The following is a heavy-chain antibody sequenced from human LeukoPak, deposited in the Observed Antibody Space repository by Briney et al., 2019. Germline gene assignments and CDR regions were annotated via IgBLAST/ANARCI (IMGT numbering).Heavy chain of an antibody. J-gene: IGHJ4*02. CDR1: GYTFTGYY. V-gene: IGHV1-2*02. CDR3: ARGVGGNARWRNFDWSKKIPMRDYFDY. Sequence: ASVKVSCKASGYTFTGYYMHWVRQAPGQGLEWMGWINPNSGGTNYAQKFQGRVTMTRDTSITTAHMDLSRLRSDDTAVYYCARGVGGNARWRNFDWSKKIPMRDYFDYWGQGTLVTVSS. CDR2: INPNSGGT. D-gene: IGHD3-9*01.